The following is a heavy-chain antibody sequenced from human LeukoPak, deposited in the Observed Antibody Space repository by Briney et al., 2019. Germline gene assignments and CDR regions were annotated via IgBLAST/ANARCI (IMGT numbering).Heavy chain of an antibody. CDR1: GFTFSRHG. V-gene: IGHV3-30*02. Sequence: GGSLRLSCAAFGFTFSRHGMHWVRQAPGKGLEWVAFIRHDGSNRYYRDSVKGRLTISRDNSKNTLYLQMNSLTPEDTAMYYCAKDPGYCTSSSCYTFDYWGQGTLATVSS. J-gene: IGHJ4*02. D-gene: IGHD2-2*01. CDR3: AKDPGYCTSSSCYTFDY. CDR2: IRHDGSNR.